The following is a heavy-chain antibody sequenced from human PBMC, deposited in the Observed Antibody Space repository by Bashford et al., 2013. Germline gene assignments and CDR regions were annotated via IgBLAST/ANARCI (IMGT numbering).Heavy chain of an antibody. CDR1: GFTFISYA. D-gene: IGHD3-3*01. Sequence: GSLRLSCAASGFTFISYAMHWVRQAPGKGLEWVAFISDAGNNKYYADSVKGRFTISRDNSKNSLYLQMNSLRAEDTAVYYCAREAGDFWSGDAFDIWGQGTMVTVSS. CDR2: ISDAGNNK. CDR3: AREAGDFWSGDAFDI. V-gene: IGHV3-30-3*01. J-gene: IGHJ3*02.